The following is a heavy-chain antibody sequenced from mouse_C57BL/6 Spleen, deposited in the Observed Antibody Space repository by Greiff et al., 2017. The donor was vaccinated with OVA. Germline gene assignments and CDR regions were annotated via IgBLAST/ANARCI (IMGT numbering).Heavy chain of an antibody. CDR1: GFTFSDYG. Sequence: EVQGVESGGGLVKPGGSLKLSCAASGFTFSDYGMHWVRQAPEKGLEWVAYISSGSSTIYYADTVKGRFTISRDNAKNTLFLQMTSLRSEDTAMYYCARKSHYGSSYGEYFDYWGQGTTLTVSS. CDR2: ISSGSSTI. D-gene: IGHD1-1*01. CDR3: ARKSHYGSSYGEYFDY. J-gene: IGHJ2*01. V-gene: IGHV5-17*01.